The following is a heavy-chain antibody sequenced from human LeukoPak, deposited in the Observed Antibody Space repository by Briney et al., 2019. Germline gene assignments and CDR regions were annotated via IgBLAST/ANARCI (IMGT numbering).Heavy chain of an antibody. CDR1: GFAFNNYA. D-gene: IGHD2-8*01. V-gene: IGHV3-23*01. J-gene: IGHJ4*02. CDR3: AKDRSCTNDICHGDFDY. Sequence: PGGSLRLSCAASGFAFNNYAMSWVRQAPGRGLEWVSSISGSGGSTYSADSVKGRFTISRDNSKNTLYLQMNSLRAEDTALYYCAKDRSCTNDICHGDFDYWGQGTLVTVSS. CDR2: ISGSGGST.